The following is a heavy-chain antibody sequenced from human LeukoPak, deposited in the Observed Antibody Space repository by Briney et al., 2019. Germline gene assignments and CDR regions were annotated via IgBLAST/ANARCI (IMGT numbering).Heavy chain of an antibody. CDR3: AREGSYFDINAFDI. J-gene: IGHJ3*02. CDR2: IYYSGST. V-gene: IGHV4-30-4*01. Sequence: SETLSLTCTVSGGSIISGDYYWGRVRQPPGKGLEWMGYIYYSGSTYYNPSLKRRVTISVDTSKNQFSLKLSSVTAADTAVYYCAREGSYFDINAFDIWGQGTMVTVSS. CDR1: GGSIISGDYY. D-gene: IGHD1-26*01.